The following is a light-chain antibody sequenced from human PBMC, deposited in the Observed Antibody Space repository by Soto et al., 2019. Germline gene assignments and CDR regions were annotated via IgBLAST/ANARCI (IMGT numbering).Light chain of an antibody. CDR1: QSVSSN. Sequence: EIVMTQSPATLSVSPGERATLSCRASQSVSSNLAWYQQKPGQAPRPLIFGASTSATGIPARFSGSGSGTEFTLTISSLQSEDFAVYYCQQYNIWPRAFGQGTKVEIK. V-gene: IGKV3-15*01. CDR2: GAS. CDR3: QQYNIWPRA. J-gene: IGKJ1*01.